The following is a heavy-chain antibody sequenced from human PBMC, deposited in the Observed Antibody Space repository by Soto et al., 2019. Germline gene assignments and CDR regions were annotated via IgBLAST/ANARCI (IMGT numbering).Heavy chain of an antibody. V-gene: IGHV4-59*08. J-gene: IGHJ6*03. CDR1: GGSISGYY. CDR3: ARTYSNYAYYYYYMDF. D-gene: IGHD4-4*01. CDR2: SYYSVST. Sequence: QVLLQESGPGLVKPSETLSLTCTVSGGSISGYYWSWIRQPPGKGLEWIGYSYYSVSTNYHPSLKSRVTISVDTSKNQFSLKLSSVTAADTAVYYCARTYSNYAYYYYYMDFWGKGTTVTVSS.